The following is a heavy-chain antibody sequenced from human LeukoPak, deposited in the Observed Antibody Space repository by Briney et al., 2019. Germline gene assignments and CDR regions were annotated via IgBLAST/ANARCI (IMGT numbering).Heavy chain of an antibody. V-gene: IGHV3-20*04. Sequence: GGSLRLSCVASGFTFDDYGMTWVRQAPGKGLEWVSGISWSGITTGYTDSVKGRFTISRDNAKNSLYLQMSSLRAEDTALYYCARALLSHHDYHSSDYYWGDVFNIWGQGKMSPSLQ. CDR1: GFTFDDYG. J-gene: IGHJ3*02. D-gene: IGHD3-22*01. CDR3: ARALLSHHDYHSSDYYWGDVFNI. CDR2: ISWSGITT.